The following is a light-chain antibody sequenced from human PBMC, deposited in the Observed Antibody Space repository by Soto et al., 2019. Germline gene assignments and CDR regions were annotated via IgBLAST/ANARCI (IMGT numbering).Light chain of an antibody. Sequence: EIVLTQSPGTLSLSPGERATPSCRATESVVSSYLAWYQLKPGQAPRLLIYDASSRATGIPDRFSGSGSGTDFTLTISRLEPEDFAVYYCQQYGSIPWTFGQGTKVDI. CDR1: ESVVSSY. CDR3: QQYGSIPWT. J-gene: IGKJ1*01. CDR2: DAS. V-gene: IGKV3-20*01.